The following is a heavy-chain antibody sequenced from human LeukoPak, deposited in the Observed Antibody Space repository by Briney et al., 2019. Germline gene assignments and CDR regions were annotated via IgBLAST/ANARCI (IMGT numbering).Heavy chain of an antibody. CDR3: ARDSSPGYYDYVWGTYPRY. J-gene: IGHJ4*02. D-gene: IGHD3-16*02. Sequence: PGGSLRLSCAASGFTFSNYWMSWVRQAPGKGLEWVANIKQDGSEGYYVDSVKGRFTISRDNAKNSLYLQMNSLRAEDTAVYYCARDSSPGYYDYVWGTYPRYWGPGTLVTVSS. CDR2: IKQDGSEG. CDR1: GFTFSNYW. V-gene: IGHV3-7*05.